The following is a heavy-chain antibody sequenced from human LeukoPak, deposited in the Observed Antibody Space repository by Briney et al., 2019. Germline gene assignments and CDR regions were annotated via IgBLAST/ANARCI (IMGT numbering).Heavy chain of an antibody. CDR1: GDSISSYY. D-gene: IGHD4-17*01. Sequence: SETLSLTCSVSGDSISSYYWTWMRQPAGKGLEWIGRIYTSGSTNYSPSLKSRVTMSVDTSKNQFFLNLTSVTAADTAMYYCAREGATTRPLDYWGQGTLVTVSS. CDR2: IYTSGST. CDR3: AREGATTRPLDY. V-gene: IGHV4-4*07. J-gene: IGHJ4*02.